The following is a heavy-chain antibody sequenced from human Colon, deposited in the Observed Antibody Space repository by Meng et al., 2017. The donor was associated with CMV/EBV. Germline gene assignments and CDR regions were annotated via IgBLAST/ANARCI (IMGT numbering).Heavy chain of an antibody. CDR2: IYPKDGGT. V-gene: IGHV1-2*02. CDR3: VRESWYFDF. Sequence: QVQLVPSGNEGKKPGASVKVSCKTSGYTFTANHLHWVRQAPGQGLEWMGWIYPKDGGTYFAQKFQDRVTLTRDTSITTAYMELSGLTSDDTAIYYCVRESWYFDFWGEGTLVTVSS. CDR1: GYTFTANH. J-gene: IGHJ4*02. D-gene: IGHD6-13*01.